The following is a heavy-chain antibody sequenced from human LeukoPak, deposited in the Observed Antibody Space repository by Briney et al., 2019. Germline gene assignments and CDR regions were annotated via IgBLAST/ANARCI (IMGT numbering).Heavy chain of an antibody. D-gene: IGHD3-22*01. Sequence: GGSLRPSCAASGFTFSTYWMHWVRQAPGKGLVWVSRINSDGSSTSYADSVKGRFTISRDNAKNTLYLQMNSLRAEDTAVYYCARSGYYYHYDYWGQGTLVTVSS. CDR1: GFTFSTYW. V-gene: IGHV3-74*01. CDR3: ARSGYYYHYDY. J-gene: IGHJ4*02. CDR2: INSDGSST.